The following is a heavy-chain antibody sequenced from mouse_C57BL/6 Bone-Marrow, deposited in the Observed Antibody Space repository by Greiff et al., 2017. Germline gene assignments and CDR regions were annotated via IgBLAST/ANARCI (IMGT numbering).Heavy chain of an antibody. V-gene: IGHV3-6*01. CDR3: ARGSTTVSPWFAY. Sequence: EVKLQESGPGLVKPSQSLSLTCSVTGYSITSGYYWNWIRQFPGNKLEWMGYISYDGSNNYNPSLKNRISITRDTSKNQFFLKLNSVTTEDTATYYCARGSTTVSPWFAYWGQGTLVTVSA. D-gene: IGHD1-1*01. CDR2: ISYDGSN. CDR1: GYSITSGYY. J-gene: IGHJ3*01.